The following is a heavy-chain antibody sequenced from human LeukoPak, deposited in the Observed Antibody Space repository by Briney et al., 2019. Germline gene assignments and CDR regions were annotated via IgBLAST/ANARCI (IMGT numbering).Heavy chain of an antibody. CDR3: ALSREPPSLDY. V-gene: IGHV1-8*01. CDR2: MNPNSGNT. CDR1: GYTFNNYD. D-gene: IGHD1-26*01. J-gene: IGHJ4*02. Sequence: ASVKVSCKASGYTFNNYDINWVRQAPGQGLEWMGWMNPNSGNTGYAQKFQGRFTLTRETFISTAYMELSSLRSDDTAVYYCALSREPPSLDYWGQGTLVTVSS.